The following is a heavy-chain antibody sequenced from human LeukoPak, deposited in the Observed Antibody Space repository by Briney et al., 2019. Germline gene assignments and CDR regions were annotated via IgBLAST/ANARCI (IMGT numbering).Heavy chain of an antibody. Sequence: SETLSLTCTVSGGSISSSSYYWGWIRQPPGTGLEWIGSIYYSGSTYYNPSLKSRVTISVDTSKNQFSLKLSSVTAADTAVYYCASLAAAGIFFDYWGQGTLVTVSS. CDR2: IYYSGST. J-gene: IGHJ4*02. D-gene: IGHD6-13*01. CDR3: ASLAAAGIFFDY. V-gene: IGHV4-39*01. CDR1: GGSISSSSYY.